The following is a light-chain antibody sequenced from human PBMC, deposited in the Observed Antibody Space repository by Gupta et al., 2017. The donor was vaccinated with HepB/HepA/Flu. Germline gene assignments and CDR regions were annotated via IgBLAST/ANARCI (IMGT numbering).Light chain of an antibody. Sequence: DIQMTQSPSSLSASVGDRVTITCRASQSISSYLNWYQQKPGKAPKLLIYAASSLQSGVPSRFSGSGSGTDFTLTISSLQPEDFATYYCQQSDSTPPLTFGGGTKVEIK. CDR2: AAS. V-gene: IGKV1-39*01. CDR3: QQSDSTPPLT. J-gene: IGKJ4*01. CDR1: QSISSY.